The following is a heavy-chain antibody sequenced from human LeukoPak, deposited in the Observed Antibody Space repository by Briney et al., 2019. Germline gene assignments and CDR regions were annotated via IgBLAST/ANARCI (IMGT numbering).Heavy chain of an antibody. CDR2: VSSSSSYI. J-gene: IGHJ4*02. CDR3: ARGKREVLNARVFDY. V-gene: IGHV3-21*01. Sequence: GGSLRLSCAASGFTFSSYSMNWVRQAPGKGLEWVSSVSSSSSYIYYADSVKGRFTISRDNSKNTLYLQVNSLRAEDTAVYYCARGKREVLNARVFDYWGQGTLVTVSS. CDR1: GFTFSSYS. D-gene: IGHD1-26*01.